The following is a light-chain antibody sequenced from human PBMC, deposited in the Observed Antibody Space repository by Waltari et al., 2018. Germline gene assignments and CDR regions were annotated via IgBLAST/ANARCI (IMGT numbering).Light chain of an antibody. J-gene: IGKJ2*01. CDR3: QQRSNWNT. CDR2: TAS. Sequence: ETVLTQSPVTLSLSPGEGATLSCKASQSVGSSLAWYQQKPGQAPRLLIYTASNRAAGIPARFSGSGSGTDFTLTISSLEPEDFAVYYCQQRSNWNTFGQGTKLEIK. V-gene: IGKV3-11*01. CDR1: QSVGSS.